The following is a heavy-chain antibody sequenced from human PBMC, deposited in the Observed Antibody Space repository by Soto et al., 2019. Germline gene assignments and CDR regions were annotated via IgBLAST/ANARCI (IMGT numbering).Heavy chain of an antibody. V-gene: IGHV1-3*04. J-gene: IGHJ3*02. Sequence: GASVKVSCKASGYTFTTYAMHWVRQAPGQRLEWMGWINTGNGNTEYLQKFQGRVTITRDTSASTVYMELSSLRSEDTAVHYCAIKTVVDGLEIWGQGTMVTVSS. CDR2: INTGNGNT. CDR3: AIKTVVDGLEI. CDR1: GYTFTTYA. D-gene: IGHD2-15*01.